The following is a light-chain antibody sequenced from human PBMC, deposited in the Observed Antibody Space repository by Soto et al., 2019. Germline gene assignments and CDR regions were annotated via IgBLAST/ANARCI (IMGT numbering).Light chain of an antibody. CDR2: KAS. CDR3: QQYNGYSTWT. J-gene: IGKJ1*01. Sequence: DIHMTQSPSTLSASLGDRVTITCRASQSISGWLAWYQQKPGKAPKLLIYKASSLESGVPSRFSGSGSGTEFTLTISSLQPDDFATYYCQQYNGYSTWTFGQGTKVDI. CDR1: QSISGW. V-gene: IGKV1-5*03.